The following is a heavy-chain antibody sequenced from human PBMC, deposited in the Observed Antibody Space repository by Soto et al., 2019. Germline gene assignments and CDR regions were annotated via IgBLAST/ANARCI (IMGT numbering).Heavy chain of an antibody. J-gene: IGHJ6*02. CDR3: AREAPNYGMDV. CDR1: GGSISSGGYS. Sequence: PSETLSLTCAVSGGSISSGGYSWSWIRQPPGKGLEWIGYIYHSGSTYYNPSLKSRVTISVDRSKNQFSLKLSSVTAADTAVYYCAREAPNYGMDVWGQGTTVTVSS. CDR2: IYHSGST. V-gene: IGHV4-30-2*01.